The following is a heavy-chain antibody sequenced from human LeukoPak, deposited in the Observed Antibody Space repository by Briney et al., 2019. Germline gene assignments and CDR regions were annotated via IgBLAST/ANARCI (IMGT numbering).Heavy chain of an antibody. CDR3: ARDNGYAGIDY. CDR2: IKQDGSEK. D-gene: IGHD5-18*01. CDR1: GSTFSSYW. V-gene: IGHV3-7*04. J-gene: IGHJ4*02. Sequence: GGSLRLSCAASGSTFSSYWMSWVRQAPGKGLEWVANIKQDGSEKYYVDSVKGRFTISRDNAKNSLYLQMNSLRAEDTAVYYCARDNGYAGIDYWGQGTLVTVSS.